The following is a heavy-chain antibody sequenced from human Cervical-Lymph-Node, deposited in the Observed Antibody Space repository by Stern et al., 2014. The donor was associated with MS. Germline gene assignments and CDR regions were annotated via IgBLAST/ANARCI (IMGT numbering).Heavy chain of an antibody. CDR2: ISSSSSYI. J-gene: IGHJ4*02. CDR3: ARVPVVGLPYYFDY. D-gene: IGHD5-12*01. Sequence: EDQLVESGGGLVKPGGSLRLSCAASGFTFSSYSMNWVRQAPGKGLEWVSSISSSSSYIYYADSMKGRFTISRDNAKNSLYLQMNSLRAEDTAVYYCARVPVVGLPYYFDYWGQGTLVTVSS. CDR1: GFTFSSYS. V-gene: IGHV3-21*01.